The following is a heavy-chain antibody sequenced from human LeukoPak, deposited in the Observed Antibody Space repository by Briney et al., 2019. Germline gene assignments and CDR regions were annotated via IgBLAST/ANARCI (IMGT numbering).Heavy chain of an antibody. CDR2: INPSGGNT. J-gene: IGHJ6*02. V-gene: IGHV1-46*01. Sequence: ASVKVSCKASGYTFASYYMHWVRQAPGQGFEWMGIINPSGGNTIYAQKFQGRVTITADESTSTAYMELSSLRSEDTAVYYCARVITIFGVVNYYYGMDVWGQGTTVTASS. D-gene: IGHD3-3*01. CDR3: ARVITIFGVVNYYYGMDV. CDR1: GYTFASYY.